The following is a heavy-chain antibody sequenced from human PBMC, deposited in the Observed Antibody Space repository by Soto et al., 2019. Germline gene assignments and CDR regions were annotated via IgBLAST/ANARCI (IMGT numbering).Heavy chain of an antibody. CDR2: INHSGST. V-gene: IGHV4-34*01. CDR1: GGSFSDYY. Sequence: XGTLSLTCSVYGGSFSDYYWSWIRQPPGKGLEWIGEINHSGSTNYNPSLKSRVTISVHTSKNQFSLKLSSVTAADTAVYYCARARKGSGSDYYYHYGMDVWGKGTTVTVSS. D-gene: IGHD3-3*01. J-gene: IGHJ6*04. CDR3: ARARKGSGSDYYYHYGMDV.